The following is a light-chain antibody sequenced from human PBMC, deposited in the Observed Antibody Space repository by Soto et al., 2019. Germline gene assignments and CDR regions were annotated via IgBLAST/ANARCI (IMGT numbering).Light chain of an antibody. Sequence: DIQLTQSPSVLSTTVGDSLRITCSASPDIRSFLAWYQQKPVNAPKLLLSAASTVHSGVPSRFCGSGSGTEFTLTIRILQPEGFAIYYCQHLNHYPYTFGQGTKVDIK. J-gene: IGKJ2*01. CDR1: PDIRSF. CDR2: AAS. CDR3: QHLNHYPYT. V-gene: IGKV1-9*01.